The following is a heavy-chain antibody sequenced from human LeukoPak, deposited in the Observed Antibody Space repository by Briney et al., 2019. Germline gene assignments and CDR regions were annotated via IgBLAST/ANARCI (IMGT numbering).Heavy chain of an antibody. CDR3: ARGYYGSGSHCCHMDV. V-gene: IGHV4-39*07. Sequence: SETLSLTCTVSGGSISSSSYYWGWIRQPPGKGLEWIGEINHSGSTNYNSSLKSRVTISVDTSKNQFSLKLSSVTAADTAVYYCARGYYGSGSHCCHMDVWGKGTTITVS. D-gene: IGHD3-10*01. CDR2: INHSGST. CDR1: GGSISSSSYY. J-gene: IGHJ6*03.